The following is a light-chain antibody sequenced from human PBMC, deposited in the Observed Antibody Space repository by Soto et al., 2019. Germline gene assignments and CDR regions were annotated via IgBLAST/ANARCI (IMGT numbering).Light chain of an antibody. J-gene: IGKJ1*01. CDR3: QQSYNTPRT. CDR1: QSISSY. Sequence: DIQMTQSPSSLSASVGARVTITCRASQSISSYLNWYQQKPGKAPNLLMYAASSLQSGVPTRFSGSGSGTDFTLTISSLQTEDFATYYCQQSYNTPRTFGQGTKVDIK. CDR2: AAS. V-gene: IGKV1-39*01.